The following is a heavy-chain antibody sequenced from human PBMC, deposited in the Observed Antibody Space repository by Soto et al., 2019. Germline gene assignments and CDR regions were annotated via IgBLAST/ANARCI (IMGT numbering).Heavy chain of an antibody. CDR1: GYTFTSYA. Sequence: GASVKVSCKASGYTFTSYAMHWVRQAPGQRLEWMGWINAGNGNTKYSQKFQGRVTITRDTSASTAYMELSSLRSEDTAVYYCARYSISGDYGCDYWGQGTLVTVSS. CDR3: ARYSISGDYGCDY. J-gene: IGHJ4*02. CDR2: INAGNGNT. D-gene: IGHD4-17*01. V-gene: IGHV1-3*01.